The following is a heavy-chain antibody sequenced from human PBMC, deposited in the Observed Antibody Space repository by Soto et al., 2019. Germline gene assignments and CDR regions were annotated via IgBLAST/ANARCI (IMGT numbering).Heavy chain of an antibody. CDR3: AKDRAFWFGEGGWFDP. J-gene: IGHJ5*02. V-gene: IGHV3-23*04. CDR1: GFIFDSFA. CDR2: IGGSGGRT. D-gene: IGHD3-10*01. Sequence: EVQLVESGGGLVQPGGSLRLSCAASGFIFDSFALSWVRQAPGKGLEWVSGIGGSGGRTYYADSVKGRFTISRDNSKNTLYLQMSILSAEDTAIYYCAKDRAFWFGEGGWFDPWGQGTLVTVSS.